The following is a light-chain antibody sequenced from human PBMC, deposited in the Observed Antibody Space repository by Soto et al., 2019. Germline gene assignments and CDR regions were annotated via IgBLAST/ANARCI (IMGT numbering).Light chain of an antibody. V-gene: IGKV3-15*01. CDR3: QQYYSYPRT. CDR1: ESVRTN. J-gene: IGKJ1*01. Sequence: ETVVTQSPATLSVSPGETATLSCRASESVRTNLAWYQQKPGQAPRLLIYGASNRATGIPARFSGSGSGTEFTLTISSLQSEDFAVYYCQQYYSYPRTFGVGTKVEIK. CDR2: GAS.